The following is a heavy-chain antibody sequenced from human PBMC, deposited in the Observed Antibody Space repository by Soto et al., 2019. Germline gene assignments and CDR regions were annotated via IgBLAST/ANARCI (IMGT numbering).Heavy chain of an antibody. V-gene: IGHV3-23*01. J-gene: IGHJ3*02. CDR1: GFICSSYD. Sequence: GGSLILSCAASGFICSSYDMSWVREAAGGGLEWVSTILVDGRTFYVDSVKGRFTISRDNSKNTVYLQMNSLTAGDTALYYCAKATATGGGAFDICGQGTMVTVSS. D-gene: IGHD2-8*02. CDR3: AKATATGGGAFDI. CDR2: ILVDGRT.